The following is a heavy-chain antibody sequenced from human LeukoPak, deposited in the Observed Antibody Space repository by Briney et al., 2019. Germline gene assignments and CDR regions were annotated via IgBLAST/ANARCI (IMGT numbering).Heavy chain of an antibody. J-gene: IGHJ4*02. V-gene: IGHV1-2*02. Sequence: ASVKVSCKASGYPFASYGISWVRQAPGQGLEWMGWINPNSGGTNYAQKFQGRVTMTRDTSISTAYMELSRLRSDDTAVYYCARGTEYYDFWSGYDGLTPFDYWGQGTLVTVSS. CDR1: GYPFASYG. D-gene: IGHD3-3*01. CDR3: ARGTEYYDFWSGYDGLTPFDY. CDR2: INPNSGGT.